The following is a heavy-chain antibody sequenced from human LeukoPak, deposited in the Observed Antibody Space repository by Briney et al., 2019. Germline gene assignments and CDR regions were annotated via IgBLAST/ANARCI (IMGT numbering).Heavy chain of an antibody. CDR2: ISGSGDST. CDR1: GFTFSSYA. J-gene: IGHJ3*02. Sequence: GGSLRLSCAASGFTFSSYAMSWVRQAPGKGLEWVSAISGSGDSTYYADSVKGRFTISRDNSKNTLYLQMNSLRAEDTAVYYCAKATVVVPAAIGSAFDIWGQGTMVTVSS. CDR3: AKATVVVPAAIGSAFDI. D-gene: IGHD2-2*01. V-gene: IGHV3-23*01.